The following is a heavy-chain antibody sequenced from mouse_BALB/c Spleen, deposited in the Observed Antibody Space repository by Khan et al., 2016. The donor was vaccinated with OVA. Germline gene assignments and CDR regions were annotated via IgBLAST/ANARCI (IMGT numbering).Heavy chain of an antibody. D-gene: IGHD1-1*01. V-gene: IGHV5-17*02. Sequence: EVELVESGGGLVQPGRSQKLSCAASGFTFNSYGMHWVRQAPEKGLEWVAYISGDSNTIYYADTVKGRFTISRDNPKNTLFLQMTSLMSEDTAMDYCATSYFDGYYFDYLGPGTTLTVS. CDR2: ISGDSNTI. CDR1: GFTFNSYG. CDR3: ATSYFDGYYFDY. J-gene: IGHJ2*01.